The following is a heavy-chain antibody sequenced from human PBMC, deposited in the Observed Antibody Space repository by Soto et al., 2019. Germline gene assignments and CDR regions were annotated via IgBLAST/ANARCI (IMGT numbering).Heavy chain of an antibody. D-gene: IGHD4-17*01. V-gene: IGHV1-2*02. J-gene: IGHJ4*02. CDR1: GYTFTGYY. Sequence: ASVKVSCKASGYTFTGYYMHWVRQAPGQGLEWMGWINPNSGGTNYAQKFQGRVTMTRDTSISTAYMELSRLRSDDTAVYYCARVPHATVVTPGYFDYWGQGTLVTVSS. CDR2: INPNSGGT. CDR3: ARVPHATVVTPGYFDY.